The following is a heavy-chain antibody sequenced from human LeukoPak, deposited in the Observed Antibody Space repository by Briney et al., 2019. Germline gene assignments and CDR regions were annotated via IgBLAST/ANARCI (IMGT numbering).Heavy chain of an antibody. Sequence: GGSLRLSCVASGFTFSSHSMNWVRQAPGKGLEWVALIWFDGSNKYYADSVKGRFTVSRDNSKNTLDLQMNSLTAEDTDVYYCARDRPYGMDVWGQGTTVTVSS. CDR1: GFTFSSHS. V-gene: IGHV3-33*08. CDR2: IWFDGSNK. CDR3: ARDRPYGMDV. J-gene: IGHJ6*02.